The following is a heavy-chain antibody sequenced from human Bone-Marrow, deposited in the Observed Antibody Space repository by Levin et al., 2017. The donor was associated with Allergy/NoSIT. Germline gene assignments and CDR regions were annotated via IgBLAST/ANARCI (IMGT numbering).Heavy chain of an antibody. CDR2: IYYSGST. CDR3: ARLGGSCHHPGGPCYYDGMDV. D-gene: IGHD2-15*01. V-gene: IGHV4-59*01. CDR1: GGSISSYY. J-gene: IGHJ6*02. Sequence: SSETLSLTCTVSGGSISSYYWSWIRQPPGKGLEWIGYIYYSGSTNYNPSLKSRVTISVDTSKNQFSLKLSSVTAADTAVYYCARLGGSCHHPGGPCYYDGMDVWGQGTTVTVSS.